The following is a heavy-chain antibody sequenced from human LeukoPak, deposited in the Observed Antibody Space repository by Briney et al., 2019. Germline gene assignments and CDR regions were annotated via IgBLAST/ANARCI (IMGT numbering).Heavy chain of an antibody. CDR2: MFAGGSP. J-gene: IGHJ4*02. Sequence: GGSLRLSCAASGFTFSSYVMSWVRQAPGKGLEWVSVMFAGGSPYFADSVKGRFTLSRDNSKNTLYLHMNNLRADDTAVYYCARGVGVRGVVSQPLEYWAQGTLVIVSS. D-gene: IGHD3-10*01. CDR3: ARGVGVRGVVSQPLEY. CDR1: GFTFSSYV. V-gene: IGHV3-53*01.